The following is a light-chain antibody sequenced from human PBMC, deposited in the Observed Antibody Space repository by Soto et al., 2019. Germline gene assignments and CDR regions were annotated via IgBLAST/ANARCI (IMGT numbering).Light chain of an antibody. CDR3: HQYSSSSRT. CDR2: GAS. Sequence: EIVLTQSPGTLSLSPGDRATLSCRASQSVSSNFLAWYQQKPGQAPRLLIYGASIRATGIPDRFSGSGSGNDFTLTIRRLEPEDFAMYFCHQYSSSSRTFGQGTKVEIK. J-gene: IGKJ1*01. V-gene: IGKV3-20*01. CDR1: QSVSSNF.